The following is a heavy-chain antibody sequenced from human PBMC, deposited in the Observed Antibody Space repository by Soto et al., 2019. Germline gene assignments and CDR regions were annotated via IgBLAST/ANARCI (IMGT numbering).Heavy chain of an antibody. D-gene: IGHD2-8*02. V-gene: IGHV2-5*02. Sequence: QITLKESGPTLVQPTQTLTLTCSCSGFSLTTGGMDVGWIRQPPGKALEWLALIYWDDDKGYSPSLKSRLTIIKDISKNQVVLTMTKVDPVDTATYYCARIYCAGGNCYRRGGFYYGMDVWGQGTTVTVSS. CDR1: GFSLTTGGMD. CDR2: IYWDDDK. CDR3: ARIYCAGGNCYRRGGFYYGMDV. J-gene: IGHJ6*02.